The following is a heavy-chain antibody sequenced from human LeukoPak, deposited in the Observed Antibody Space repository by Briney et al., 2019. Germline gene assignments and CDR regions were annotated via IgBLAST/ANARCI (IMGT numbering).Heavy chain of an antibody. J-gene: IGHJ3*02. CDR3: ARDRQATTAYDAFDI. CDR2: IYYSGST. V-gene: IGHV4-61*01. CDR1: GGSVGSGSYY. D-gene: IGHD4-17*01. Sequence: SETLSLTCTVSGGSVGSGSYYWSWIRQPPGKGLEWFGYIYYSGSTNYNPSLKSRVTISVDTSKNQFSLKLSSVTAADTAAYYRARDRQATTAYDAFDIWGRGTMVTVSS.